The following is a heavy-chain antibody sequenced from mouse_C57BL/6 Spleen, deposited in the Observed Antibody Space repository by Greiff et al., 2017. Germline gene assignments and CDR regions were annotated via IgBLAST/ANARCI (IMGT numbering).Heavy chain of an antibody. CDR1: GFNIKDYY. V-gene: IGHV14-1*01. J-gene: IGHJ4*01. Sequence: VQLQQSGAELVRPGASVKLSCTASGFNIKDYYMHWVKQRPEQGLEWIGRIDPEDGDTEYAPKFQGKATMTADTSSNTAYLQLSSLTSEDTAVXYCATTVVARYMDYWGQGTTLTVSS. CDR3: ATTVVARYMDY. D-gene: IGHD1-1*01. CDR2: IDPEDGDT.